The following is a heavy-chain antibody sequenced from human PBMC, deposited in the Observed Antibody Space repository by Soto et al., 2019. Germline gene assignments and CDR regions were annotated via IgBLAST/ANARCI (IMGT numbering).Heavy chain of an antibody. CDR2: INPNSGNT. Sequence: QVQLVQSGAEVKKPGASVMLSCKASGYSFTSYDINWVRQAAGQGLEWVGWINPNSGNTDYAQKLQGRVTMTRDTSIRTAYMELSSLRSEDTAVYYFARSPFIDYFSMDVWGKGTTVTVS. CDR1: GYSFTSYD. D-gene: IGHD2-15*01. J-gene: IGHJ6*03. CDR3: ARSPFIDYFSMDV. V-gene: IGHV1-8*01.